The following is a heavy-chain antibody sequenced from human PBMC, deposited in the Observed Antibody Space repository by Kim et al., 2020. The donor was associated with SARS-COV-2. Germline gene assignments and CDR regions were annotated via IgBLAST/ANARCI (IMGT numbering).Heavy chain of an antibody. J-gene: IGHJ4*02. CDR3: ARHGKGGVHCDALFDH. D-gene: IGHD3-10*01. Sequence: SETLSLTCTVSGGSISPYYWSWIRQPPGKGLEWIGEIYYNGDTKDNPSLKSRATISLNTSKNQFSLNLHSVTAADTALYYCARHGKGGVHCDALFDHLGQGTLDTVS. CDR1: GGSISPYY. CDR2: IYYNGDT. V-gene: IGHV4-59*12.